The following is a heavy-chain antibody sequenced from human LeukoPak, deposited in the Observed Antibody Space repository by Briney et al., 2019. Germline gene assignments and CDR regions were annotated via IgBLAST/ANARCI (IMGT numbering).Heavy chain of an antibody. V-gene: IGHV3-23*01. CDR3: ARVRSSSSCFWFDP. Sequence: GGSLRLSCAASGFTFSRYAMNWVRQAPGKGLEWVSAITSGGDSTFYAHSVKGRFTISRDNSKNTLYLQMNSLRAEDTAVYYCARVRSSSSCFWFDPWGQGTLATVSS. CDR2: ITSGGDST. D-gene: IGHD6-13*01. J-gene: IGHJ5*02. CDR1: GFTFSRYA.